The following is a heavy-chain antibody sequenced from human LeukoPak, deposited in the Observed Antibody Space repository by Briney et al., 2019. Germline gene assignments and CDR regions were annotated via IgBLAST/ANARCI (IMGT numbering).Heavy chain of an antibody. V-gene: IGHV1-8*03. CDR2: MNPNSGNT. CDR3: ARARTIFGVVITGYYYMDV. D-gene: IGHD3-3*01. Sequence: ASVKVSCKASGYTFTGYYMHWVRQATGQGLEWMGWMNPNSGNTGYAQKFQGRVTITRNTSISTAYMELSSLRSEDTAVYYCARARTIFGVVITGYYYMDVWGKGTTVTVSS. CDR1: GYTFTGYY. J-gene: IGHJ6*03.